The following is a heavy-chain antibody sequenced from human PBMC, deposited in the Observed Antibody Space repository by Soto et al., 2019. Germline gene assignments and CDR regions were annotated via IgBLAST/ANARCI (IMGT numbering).Heavy chain of an antibody. CDR1: EFTFSDSV. D-gene: IGHD3-10*02. CDR3: AKQHQLVRGWFDP. CDR2: ISGSGDYT. J-gene: IGHJ5*02. Sequence: LRLSCAASEFTFSDSVMSWVRQAPGKGLEWLSAISGSGDYTYYADFVKGRFTISRDNSKNTLYLQMHSLRAEDTAIYYCAKQHQLVRGWFDPWGQGALVTVSS. V-gene: IGHV3-23*01.